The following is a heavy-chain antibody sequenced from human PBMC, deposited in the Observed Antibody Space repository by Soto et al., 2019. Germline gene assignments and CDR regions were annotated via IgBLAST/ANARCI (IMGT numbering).Heavy chain of an antibody. Sequence: ASVEVSFKASGYTFTIYGISWVREAPGQGLECVAWISAYNGNTNYAQKLQDRVTMTTDKSTRTAYMELGSLRSDDTAVSYCARRGGTDIVATHSHYHSYGLDVSAPGTTV. V-gene: IGHV1-18*04. CDR2: ISAYNGNT. CDR3: ARRGGTDIVATHSHYHSYGLDV. D-gene: IGHD5-12*01. CDR1: GYTFTIYG. J-gene: IGHJ6*02.